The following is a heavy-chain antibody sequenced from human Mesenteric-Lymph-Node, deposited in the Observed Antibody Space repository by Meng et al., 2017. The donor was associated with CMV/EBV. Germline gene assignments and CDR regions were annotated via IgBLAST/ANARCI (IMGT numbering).Heavy chain of an antibody. V-gene: IGHV4-34*01. CDR2: INHSGST. CDR3: ARGSSYDILTGYFDY. J-gene: IGHJ4*02. CDR1: GGSFSGYY. Sequence: QVQFHPWGDGLLKPSATRSVTWAGYGGSFSGYYWNWIRQSPEKGLEWIGEINHSGSTTYNPSFTSRIIISVDTSTNQISLNMSSVTAADTAVYYCARGSSYDILTGYFDYWGQGALVTVSS. D-gene: IGHD3-9*01.